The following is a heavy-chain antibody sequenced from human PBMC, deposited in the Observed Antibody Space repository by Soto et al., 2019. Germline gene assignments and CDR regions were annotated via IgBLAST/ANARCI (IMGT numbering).Heavy chain of an antibody. CDR3: ATGPDIALMVYSNSFDY. J-gene: IGHJ4*02. D-gene: IGHD2-8*01. Sequence: QLQLQESGPGLVKPSETLSLTCSVSGGSISSSSYYYGWIRQAAGKGLEWIGSIFYSGSTKYNPSLKSRVTISLDTSKNQFSLRLSSVSAADTAVYYCATGPDIALMVYSNSFDYWGQGTLVTVSS. CDR2: IFYSGST. V-gene: IGHV4-39*01. CDR1: GGSISSSSYY.